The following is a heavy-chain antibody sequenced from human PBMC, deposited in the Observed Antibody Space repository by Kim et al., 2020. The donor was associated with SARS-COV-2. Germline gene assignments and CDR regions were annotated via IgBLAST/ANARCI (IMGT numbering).Heavy chain of an antibody. CDR1: SDSISSYY. V-gene: IGHV4-59*01. Sequence: SETLSLTCTVSSDSISSYYWSWIRQPPGKGLEWLGYIYYSGSTDYNPSLKSRVTISWDTSKNQVSLDVTSVSAADTAVYYCTRTEGRGSWHHFDDWGQG. CDR3: TRTEGRGSWHHFDD. J-gene: IGHJ4*02. D-gene: IGHD6-13*01. CDR2: IYYSGST.